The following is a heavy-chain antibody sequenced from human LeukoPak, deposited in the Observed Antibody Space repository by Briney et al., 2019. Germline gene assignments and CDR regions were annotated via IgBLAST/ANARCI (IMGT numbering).Heavy chain of an antibody. CDR3: AREIVVVPAAIRWFDP. J-gene: IGHJ5*02. D-gene: IGHD2-2*01. V-gene: IGHV1-18*01. CDR2: ISAYNGNT. CDR1: GYTFTSYG. Sequence: ASVKVSCKATGYTFTSYGISWVRQAPGQGLEWMGWISAYNGNTNYAQKLQGRVTMTTDTSTSTAYMELRSLRSDDTAVYYCAREIVVVPAAIRWFDPWGQGTLVTVSS.